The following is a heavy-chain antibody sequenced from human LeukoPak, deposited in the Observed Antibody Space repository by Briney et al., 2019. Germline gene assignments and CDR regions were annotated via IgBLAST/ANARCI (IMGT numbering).Heavy chain of an antibody. Sequence: GGSLRLSCAASGFIFSTYGMHWVRQAPGKGLEWVAFIQFDGSNEYYADSVKGRFTISRDNSKNTLCLQMNSLRAEDTSVYYCAKDQQLQPFHYWGQGTLVTVSS. J-gene: IGHJ4*02. CDR1: GFIFSTYG. CDR3: AKDQQLQPFHY. D-gene: IGHD2-2*01. V-gene: IGHV3-30*02. CDR2: IQFDGSNE.